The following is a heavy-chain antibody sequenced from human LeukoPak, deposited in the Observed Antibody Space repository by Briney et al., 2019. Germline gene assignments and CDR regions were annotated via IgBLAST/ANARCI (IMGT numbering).Heavy chain of an antibody. J-gene: IGHJ6*02. Sequence: SGGSLRLSCSASGFTFSSYAMHWVRQAPGKGLEYVSAISSIGGSTYYADSVKGRFTISRDNSKNTLYLQMSSLRAEDTAVYYCVKGMEDYDILTGVLDVWGQGTTVTVSS. CDR3: VKGMEDYDILTGVLDV. V-gene: IGHV3-64D*06. CDR2: ISSIGGST. CDR1: GFTFSSYA. D-gene: IGHD3-9*01.